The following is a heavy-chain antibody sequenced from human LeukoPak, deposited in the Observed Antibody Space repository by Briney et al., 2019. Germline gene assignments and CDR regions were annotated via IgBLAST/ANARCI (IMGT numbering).Heavy chain of an antibody. V-gene: IGHV4-39*01. D-gene: IGHD6-19*01. J-gene: IGHJ5*02. CDR1: GGSISSSSYY. Sequence: PSETLSLTCTVSGGSISSSSYYWGWIRQPPGKGLEWIGSIYYSGSTYYNPSLKSRVTISVDTSKNQFSLKLSSVTAADTAVYYCARQPSSGWYGDWFDPWGQGTLVTVSS. CDR2: IYYSGST. CDR3: ARQPSSGWYGDWFDP.